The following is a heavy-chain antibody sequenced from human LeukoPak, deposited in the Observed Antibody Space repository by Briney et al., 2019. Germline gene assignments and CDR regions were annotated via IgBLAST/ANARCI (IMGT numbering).Heavy chain of an antibody. Sequence: QPGGSLRLSCAASGFTFDDYAMYWVRQAPGKGLEWVSGISWNSGSIGYADSVKGRFTISRDNAKNSLYLQMNSLRAEDTALYYCAKGASVTAIINDAFDIWGQGTMVTVSS. D-gene: IGHD2-21*02. CDR3: AKGASVTAIINDAFDI. CDR2: ISWNSGSI. CDR1: GFTFDDYA. V-gene: IGHV3-9*01. J-gene: IGHJ3*02.